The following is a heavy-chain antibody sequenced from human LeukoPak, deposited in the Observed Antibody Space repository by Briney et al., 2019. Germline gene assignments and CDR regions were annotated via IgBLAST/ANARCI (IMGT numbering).Heavy chain of an antibody. J-gene: IGHJ4*02. V-gene: IGHV1-69*05. Sequence: SVKVSCKASGGTFSSYAISWVRQAPGQGLEWMGGIIPIFGTANYAQKFQGRVTITTDESTSTAYMELSSLRSEDTAVYYCARNGEMATINGFDYWGQGTLVTVSS. D-gene: IGHD5-24*01. CDR1: GGTFSSYA. CDR2: IIPIFGTA. CDR3: ARNGEMATINGFDY.